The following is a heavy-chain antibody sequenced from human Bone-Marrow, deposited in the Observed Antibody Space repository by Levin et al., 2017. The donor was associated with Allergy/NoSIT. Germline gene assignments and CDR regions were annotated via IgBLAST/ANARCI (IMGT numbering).Heavy chain of an antibody. J-gene: IGHJ4*02. CDR3: ARLPRGNNGGKNHFDY. CDR1: GYTFTDYW. CDR2: IWPRDSDT. D-gene: IGHD2-8*01. Sequence: PGGSLRLSCKVSGYTFTDYWTVWVRQKPGKGLEWMGIIWPRDSDTRYSPSFQGQVTISADKSISTAYLRWSSLEASDTAMYYCARLPRGNNGGKNHFDYWGQGTLVTVSS. V-gene: IGHV5-51*01.